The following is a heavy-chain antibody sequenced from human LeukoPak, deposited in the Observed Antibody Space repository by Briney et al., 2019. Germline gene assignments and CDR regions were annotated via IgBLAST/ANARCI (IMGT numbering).Heavy chain of an antibody. D-gene: IGHD4-17*01. CDR3: AKGAQDFGDSTTDY. J-gene: IGHJ4*02. V-gene: IGHV3-23*01. Sequence: GGSLRLSCAASGLTFSNYAMSWFRQAPGKGLEWVSVVSGSGGRTYYADSVKGRFTISRDNSKNTLFLQMNSLRAEDTAVYYCAKGAQDFGDSTTDYWGQGTLVTVSS. CDR2: VSGSGGRT. CDR1: GLTFSNYA.